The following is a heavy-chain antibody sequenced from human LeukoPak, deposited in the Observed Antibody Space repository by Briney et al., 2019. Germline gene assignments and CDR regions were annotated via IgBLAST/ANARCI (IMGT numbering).Heavy chain of an antibody. V-gene: IGHV1-18*01. Sequence: ASVKVSCKASGYSFTSYGISWVRQAPGQGLEWMGWITAYNGNTNFAQKLQGRVTMTTDTSTNTAYMELRSLRSDDTAVYYCARDKWEPRYAFDIWGQGTMVTVSS. CDR3: ARDKWEPRYAFDI. CDR2: ITAYNGNT. J-gene: IGHJ3*02. D-gene: IGHD1-26*01. CDR1: GYSFTSYG.